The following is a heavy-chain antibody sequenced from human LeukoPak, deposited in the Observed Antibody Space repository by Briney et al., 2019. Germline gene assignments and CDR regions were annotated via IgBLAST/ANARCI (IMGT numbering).Heavy chain of an antibody. CDR3: AKLPTSAEGWKDFDY. CDR2: ISYDGSNK. J-gene: IGHJ4*02. CDR1: GFTFSSYG. Sequence: GGSLRLSCAASGFTFSSYGMHWVRQAPGKGLEWVAVISYDGSNKYYADSVKGRFTISRDNSKNTLYLQMNSLRAEDTAVYYCAKLPTSAEGWKDFDYWGQGTLVTVSS. V-gene: IGHV3-30*18. D-gene: IGHD1-1*01.